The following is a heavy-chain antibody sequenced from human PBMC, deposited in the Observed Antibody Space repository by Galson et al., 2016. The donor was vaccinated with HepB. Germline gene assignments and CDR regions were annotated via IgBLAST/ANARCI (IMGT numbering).Heavy chain of an antibody. V-gene: IGHV4-31*03. J-gene: IGHJ6*02. CDR2: VHYSGST. CDR3: ASAGGESGYDFYYGMDV. D-gene: IGHD3-16*01. CDR1: GGSVGNNGFY. Sequence: TLSLTCTVSGGSVGNNGFYWSWVRQRPGEGLEWIGYVHYSGSTYYKASLRSRVTISLDSSKNQFSLTLSSVTAADTAVYYCASAGGESGYDFYYGMDVWGQGTSVTVSS.